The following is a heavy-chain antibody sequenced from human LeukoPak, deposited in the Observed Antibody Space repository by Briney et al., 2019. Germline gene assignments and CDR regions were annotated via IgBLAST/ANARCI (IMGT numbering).Heavy chain of an antibody. CDR3: ARMNTAMVNGLNYYYYMDV. V-gene: IGHV3-48*03. CDR2: ISSSGSAI. J-gene: IGHJ6*03. CDR1: GFTFRSYE. D-gene: IGHD5-18*01. Sequence: GGSLRLSCAASGFTFRSYEMNWVRQAPGKGLEWVSYISSSGSAIYYADSVKGRFTISRDNAKNSLYLQMNSLRAEDTAVYYCARMNTAMVNGLNYYYYMDVWGRGTTVTISS.